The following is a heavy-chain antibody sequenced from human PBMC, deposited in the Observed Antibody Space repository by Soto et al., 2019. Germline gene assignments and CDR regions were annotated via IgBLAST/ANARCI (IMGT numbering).Heavy chain of an antibody. CDR3: ARVKTGSSYQYYYYGMDV. CDR1: VGTFSIYA. D-gene: IGHD6-6*01. V-gene: IGHV1-69*13. Sequence: AVNVSCKSSVGTFSIYAISWVLPAGSQRREWMGGIIPILGTANYAQKFQGRVTITADESTSAAYMEMSSLRSEDTAVYYCARVKTGSSYQYYYYGMDVWGQGTTVTVSS. CDR2: IIPILGTA. J-gene: IGHJ6*02.